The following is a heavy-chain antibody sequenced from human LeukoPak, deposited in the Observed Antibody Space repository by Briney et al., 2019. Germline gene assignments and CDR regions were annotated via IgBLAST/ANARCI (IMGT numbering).Heavy chain of an antibody. J-gene: IGHJ4*02. CDR2: ISYDGSNK. D-gene: IGHD2-2*02. CDR3: ARLGYCSSTSCYTNGQIDY. CDR1: GFTFSSYG. Sequence: GGSLRLSCAASGFTFSSYGMHWVRQAPGKGLEWVAVISYDGSNKYYADSVKGRFTISRDNSKNTLYLQMNSLRAEDTAVYYCARLGYCSSTSCYTNGQIDYWGQGTLVTVSS. V-gene: IGHV3-30*03.